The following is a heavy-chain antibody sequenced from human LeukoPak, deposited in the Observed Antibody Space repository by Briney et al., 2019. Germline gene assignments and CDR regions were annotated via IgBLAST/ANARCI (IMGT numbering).Heavy chain of an antibody. J-gene: IGHJ6*03. Sequence: SETLSLTCTVSGGSISGNYWSWIRQPPGKGLEWIGYIYTTGNTNYNPSLKSRVTISVDTSTNQFSLKLSSVTAADTAVYYCARIRQTRSRFSFYSYMDVWGKGTTVTVSS. CDR3: ARIRQTRSRFSFYSYMDV. CDR2: IYTTGNT. V-gene: IGHV4-4*09. CDR1: GGSISGNY.